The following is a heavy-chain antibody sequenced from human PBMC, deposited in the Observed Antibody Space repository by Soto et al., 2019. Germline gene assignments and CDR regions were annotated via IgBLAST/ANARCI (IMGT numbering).Heavy chain of an antibody. J-gene: IGHJ6*02. V-gene: IGHV1-69*12. CDR2: IIPIFGTA. D-gene: IGHD1-26*01. CDR3: ASHSGSSPEGRYYYNMDV. Sequence: QVQLVQSGAEVKKPGSSVKVSCKASGGTFSSYAISWVRQAPGQGLEWMGGIIPIFGTADYAQKFQGRVTITADESTSKAYMELSSLRSEDTAVYYCASHSGSSPEGRYYYNMDVWGQGTTVTVSS. CDR1: GGTFSSYA.